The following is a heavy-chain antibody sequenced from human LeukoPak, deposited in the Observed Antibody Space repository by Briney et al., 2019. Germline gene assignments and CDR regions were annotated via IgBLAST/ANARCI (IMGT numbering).Heavy chain of an antibody. CDR3: AGPRDYSPFDY. V-gene: IGHV3-7*01. Sequence: GGSLRLSCAASGSGFTFSNAWMNWVRQAPGKGLEWVANIKQDGSEKYYVDSVKGRFTISRDIAKNSLYLQMSSLRAEDTAVYYCAGPRDYSPFDYWGQGTLVTVSS. J-gene: IGHJ4*02. CDR1: GSGFTFSNAW. D-gene: IGHD4-11*01. CDR2: IKQDGSEK.